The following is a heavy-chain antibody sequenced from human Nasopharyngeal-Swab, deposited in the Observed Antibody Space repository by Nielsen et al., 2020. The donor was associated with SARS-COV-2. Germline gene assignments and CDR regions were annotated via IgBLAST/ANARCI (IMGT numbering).Heavy chain of an antibody. CDR1: GFTFTAYF. CDR3: ARDFGYYMDV. V-gene: IGHV1-2*04. D-gene: IGHD3-10*01. J-gene: IGHJ6*03. CDR2: INPNSGGT. Sequence: ASVKVSCKTSGFTFTAYFIHWVRQAPGQGLEWMGWINPNSGGTNYAQKFQGWVTMTRDTSITTAYMEPTRLTSDDTAVYYCARDFGYYMDVWGKGTTVTVSS.